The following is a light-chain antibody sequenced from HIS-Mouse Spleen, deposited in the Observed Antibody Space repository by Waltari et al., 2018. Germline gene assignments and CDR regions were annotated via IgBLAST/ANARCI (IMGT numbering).Light chain of an antibody. Sequence: SYVLTQPPSVSVAPGQTARITCGGNNIGSKSVHWYQQKPGQAPVLVVYDDSDRPSGLPERFSGSNSGNTATLTISRVEAGEEADYYCQGWDSSSDHWVFGGGTKLTVL. CDR2: DDS. J-gene: IGLJ3*02. CDR3: QGWDSSSDHWV. CDR1: NIGSKS. V-gene: IGLV3-21*02.